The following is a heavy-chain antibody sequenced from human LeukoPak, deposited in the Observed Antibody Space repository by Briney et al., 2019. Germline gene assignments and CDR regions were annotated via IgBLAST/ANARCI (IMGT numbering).Heavy chain of an antibody. CDR1: GFIFSSYS. CDR2: ISSSSSYI. CDR3: ARSLITEYCSSTSCSYYFDY. D-gene: IGHD2-2*01. J-gene: IGHJ4*02. V-gene: IGHV3-21*01. Sequence: GGSLRLSCAASGFIFSSYSMNWVRQAPGKGLEWVSSISSSSSYIYYADSVKGRFTISRDNAKNSLYLQMNSLRAEDTAVYYCARSLITEYCSSTSCSYYFDYWGQGTLVTVSS.